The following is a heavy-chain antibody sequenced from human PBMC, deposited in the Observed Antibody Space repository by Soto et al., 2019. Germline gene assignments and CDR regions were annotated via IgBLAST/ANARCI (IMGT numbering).Heavy chain of an antibody. CDR1: GFTFSRYG. D-gene: IGHD1-26*01. Sequence: QVQLVESGGGVVQPGRSLRLSCAASGFTFSRYGMHWVRQAPGKGLEWVAVIWYDGSNKYYADSVKGRFTISRDNSKNTRYLQMNSLRDEDTAVYYSESSRSNWELDYWGQGSLVTVSS. V-gene: IGHV3-33*01. CDR2: IWYDGSNK. J-gene: IGHJ4*02. CDR3: ESSRSNWELDY.